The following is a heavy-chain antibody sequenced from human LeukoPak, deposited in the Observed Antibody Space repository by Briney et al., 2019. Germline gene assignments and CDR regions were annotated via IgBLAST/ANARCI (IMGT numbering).Heavy chain of an antibody. CDR2: INSDGSST. CDR3: ARGDHEGYYGSSYYYYYYYMDV. V-gene: IGHV3-74*01. D-gene: IGHD3-10*01. CDR1: GFTFSSYW. Sequence: PGGSLRLSCAASGFTFSSYWMHWVRQAPGKGLVWVSRINSDGSSTSYADSVKGRFTISRDNAKNTLYLQMNSLRAEDTAVYYCARGDHEGYYGSSYYYYYYYMDVWGKGTTVTISS. J-gene: IGHJ6*03.